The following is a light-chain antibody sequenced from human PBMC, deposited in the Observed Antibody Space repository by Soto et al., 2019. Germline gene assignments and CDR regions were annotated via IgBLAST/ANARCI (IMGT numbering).Light chain of an antibody. Sequence: EIVMTQSPAPLSVSPGERATLSCRASQSISSKLAWYQQRPGQAPSLLIFDASTRATGLPVRFRGSGSGTEFTLTISGLQSEDFAVSCCQQYDKWPPTFGGGTKVEIK. V-gene: IGKV3-15*01. CDR1: QSISSK. J-gene: IGKJ4*01. CDR2: DAS. CDR3: QQYDKWPPT.